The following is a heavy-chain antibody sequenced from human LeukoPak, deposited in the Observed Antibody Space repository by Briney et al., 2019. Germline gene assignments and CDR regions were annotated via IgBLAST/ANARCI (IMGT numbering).Heavy chain of an antibody. CDR3: ARDRIPSGGAAP. CDR1: GDSVSSNSAA. Sequence: SQTLSLTCVISGDSVSSNSAAWDWIRQSPSRGLEWLGRTYYRSAWYNDYAGSVKSRIAINPDSAKNQFSLKLSSVTAADTAVYYCARDRIPSGGAAPWGQGTLVTVSS. J-gene: IGHJ5*02. CDR2: TYYRSAWYN. D-gene: IGHD3-16*01. V-gene: IGHV6-1*01.